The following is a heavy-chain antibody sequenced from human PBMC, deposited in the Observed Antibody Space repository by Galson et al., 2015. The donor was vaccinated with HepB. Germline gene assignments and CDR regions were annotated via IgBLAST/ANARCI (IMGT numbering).Heavy chain of an antibody. CDR2: INPNSGGT. D-gene: IGHD6-19*01. J-gene: IGHJ6*02. CDR1: GYTFTGYY. V-gene: IGHV1-2*02. CDR3: AVGYSSGWYVVYGMDV. Sequence: SVTVSCKASGYTFTGYYMHWVRQAPGQGLEWMGWINPNSGGTNYAQKFQGRVTMTRDTSISTAFMELTRLRSDDTAVYYCAVGYSSGWYVVYGMDVWGQGTTVTVSS.